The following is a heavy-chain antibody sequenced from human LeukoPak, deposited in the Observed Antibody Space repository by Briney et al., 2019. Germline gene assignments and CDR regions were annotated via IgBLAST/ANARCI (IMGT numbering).Heavy chain of an antibody. CDR1: GGSISSSSYY. Sequence: SETLSLTCTVSGGSISSSSYYWGWIRQPPGKGLEWIGSIYYSGSTYYNPSLKSRVTISVDTSKNQFSLKLSSVTAADTAVYYCARAAYCGVDCYYYFDSWGQGILVTVSS. CDR2: IYYSGST. J-gene: IGHJ4*02. D-gene: IGHD2-21*02. CDR3: ARAAYCGVDCYYYFDS. V-gene: IGHV4-39*07.